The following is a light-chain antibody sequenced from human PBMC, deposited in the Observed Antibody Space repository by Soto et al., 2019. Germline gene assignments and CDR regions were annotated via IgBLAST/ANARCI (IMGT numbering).Light chain of an antibody. CDR1: QSVSSN. CDR3: QQYNDWPALT. CDR2: AAS. J-gene: IGKJ4*01. V-gene: IGKV3-15*01. Sequence: ETVMTQSPVTLSVSPGERATLSCRASQSVSSNVAWYQQKPGQAPRLLFHAASTRATGIPTRFSGGGSGTEFTLTINRLQSEDFAVYYCQQYNDWPALTFGGGTKVEMK.